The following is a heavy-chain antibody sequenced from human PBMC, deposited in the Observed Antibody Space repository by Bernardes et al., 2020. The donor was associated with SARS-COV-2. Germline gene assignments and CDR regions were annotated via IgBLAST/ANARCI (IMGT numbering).Heavy chain of an antibody. CDR1: GYTFTSYG. CDR3: ARDQPTYSSGWPGFDY. D-gene: IGHD6-19*01. Sequence: ASVKVSCKASGYTFTSYGISWVRQAPGQGLEWMGWISAYNGNTNYAQKLQGRVTMTTDTSTSTAYMELRSLRSDDTAVYYCARDQPTYSSGWPGFDYWGQGTLVTVSS. CDR2: ISAYNGNT. V-gene: IGHV1-18*01. J-gene: IGHJ4*02.